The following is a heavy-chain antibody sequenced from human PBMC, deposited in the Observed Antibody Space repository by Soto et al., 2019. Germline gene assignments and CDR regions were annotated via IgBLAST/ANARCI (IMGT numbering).Heavy chain of an antibody. CDR3: ARITIFGVVYY. Sequence: SETLSLTCAVYGGSFSGYYWSWIRQPPGKGLEWIGEINHSGSTNYNPSLKSRVTISVDTSKNQFSLKLSSVTAADTAVYYCARITIFGVVYYWGQGTLVTVYS. J-gene: IGHJ4*02. CDR2: INHSGST. D-gene: IGHD3-3*01. V-gene: IGHV4-34*01. CDR1: GGSFSGYY.